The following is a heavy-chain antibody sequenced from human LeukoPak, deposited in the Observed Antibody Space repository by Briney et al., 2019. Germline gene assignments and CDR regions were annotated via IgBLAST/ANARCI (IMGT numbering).Heavy chain of an antibody. Sequence: PSEILSLTCAVYGGSFSGYYWSWIRQPPGKGLEWIGEINHSGSTNYNPSLKSRVTISVDTSKNQFSLKLSSVTAADTAVYYCAREYSSSSHWYFDLWGRGTLVTVSP. D-gene: IGHD6-6*01. J-gene: IGHJ2*01. CDR2: INHSGST. CDR1: GGSFSGYY. CDR3: AREYSSSSHWYFDL. V-gene: IGHV4-34*01.